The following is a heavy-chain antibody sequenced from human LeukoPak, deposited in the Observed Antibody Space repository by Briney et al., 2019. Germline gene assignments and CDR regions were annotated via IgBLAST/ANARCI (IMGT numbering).Heavy chain of an antibody. Sequence: PSETLSLTCAVYGGSFSGYYWSWIRQPPGKGLEWIGEINHSGSTNYNPSLKSRVTISVDTSKNQFSLKLSSVTAADTAVYYCARSPPRSSGWSDSGVDYWGQGTLVTVSS. D-gene: IGHD6-19*01. CDR1: GGSFSGYY. J-gene: IGHJ4*02. V-gene: IGHV4-34*01. CDR3: ARSPPRSSGWSDSGVDY. CDR2: INHSGST.